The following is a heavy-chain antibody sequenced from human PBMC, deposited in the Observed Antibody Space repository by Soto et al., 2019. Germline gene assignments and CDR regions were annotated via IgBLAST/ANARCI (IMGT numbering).Heavy chain of an antibody. D-gene: IGHD3-3*02. V-gene: IGHV1-18*01. J-gene: IGHJ5*02. CDR1: GYTFTSYA. CDR2: ISAYNGNT. Sequence: QVQLVQSGAEVKKPGASVKVSCKASGYTFTSYAISWVRQAPGQGLECMGWISAYNGNTNYARNLKGRVTMTTDTSTSRGYMELRSLRSDDTAVYYCARDSPPIASWGQGTLVTVSS. CDR3: ARDSPPIAS.